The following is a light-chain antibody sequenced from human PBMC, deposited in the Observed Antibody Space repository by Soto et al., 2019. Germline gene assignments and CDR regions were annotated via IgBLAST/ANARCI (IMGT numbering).Light chain of an antibody. CDR3: QQYSSYPLT. CDR1: ETINTW. CDR2: DAS. V-gene: IGKV1-5*01. J-gene: IGKJ4*01. Sequence: DIQMTQSPSSLSVSVGDRVTITCRASETINTWLAWYQQKPGKAPKILIYDASKLERGVPSRLSGSGSGAEFYLTISILQPDDLGIYYCQQYSSYPLTFGGGTKVEL.